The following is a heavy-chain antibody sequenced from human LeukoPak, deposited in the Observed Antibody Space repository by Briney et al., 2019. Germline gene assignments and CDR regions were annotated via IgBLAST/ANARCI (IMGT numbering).Heavy chain of an antibody. CDR1: GYTFTSYD. Sequence: ASVKVSCKASGYTFTSYDINWVRQATGQGLEWMGWMNPNSGNTGYAQKFQGRVTMTRNTSISTAYMELSSLRSEDTAVYYCASVPMKPTPPRDYGMDVWGQGTTVTVSS. J-gene: IGHJ6*02. CDR2: MNPNSGNT. D-gene: IGHD3-10*02. CDR3: ASVPMKPTPPRDYGMDV. V-gene: IGHV1-8*01.